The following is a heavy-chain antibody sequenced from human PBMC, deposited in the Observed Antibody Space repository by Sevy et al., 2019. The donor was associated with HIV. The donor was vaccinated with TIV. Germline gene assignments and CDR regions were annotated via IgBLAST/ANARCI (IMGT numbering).Heavy chain of an antibody. CDR1: GFTFSSYW. V-gene: IGHV3-7*01. CDR2: IKQDGSEK. Sequence: GGSLRLSCAASGFTFSSYWMSWVRQAPGKGLEWVANIKQDGSEKYYVDSVKGGFTISRDNAKNPLYLQMNSLRAEDTAVYYCARDEAKDIVVVVAATQFDYWGQGTLVTVSS. J-gene: IGHJ4*02. D-gene: IGHD2-15*01. CDR3: ARDEAKDIVVVVAATQFDY.